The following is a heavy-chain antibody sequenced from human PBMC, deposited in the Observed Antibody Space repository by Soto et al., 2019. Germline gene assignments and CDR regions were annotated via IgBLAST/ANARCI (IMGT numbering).Heavy chain of an antibody. D-gene: IGHD2-2*01. J-gene: IGHJ6*02. CDR2: IIPIPGTA. CDR1: GGTFGSYA. Sequence: QVQLVQSGAEVKKPGSSVKVSCKASGGTFGSYAISWVRQAPGQGLEWMGGIIPIPGTANYAQKFQGRVTIAADDSTSTAYMALSSLRSEDTAVYYCARSQGSSTSLEIYYYYYYGMDVWGHGTTVTVSS. CDR3: ARSQGSSTSLEIYYYYYYGMDV. V-gene: IGHV1-69*01.